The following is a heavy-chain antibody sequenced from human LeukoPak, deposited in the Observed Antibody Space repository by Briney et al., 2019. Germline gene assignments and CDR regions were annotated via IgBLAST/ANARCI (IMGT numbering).Heavy chain of an antibody. D-gene: IGHD2-21*01. J-gene: IGHJ4*02. CDR2: ISDSGNT. CDR1: GFTLSSYA. Sequence: GGSLRLSCAASGFTLSSYATSWVRQAPGKGLEWVSAISDSGNTYHTDSVKGRFTISRDSSKNTLFLQMNRLRPEDAAVYYCAKAPVTTCRGAYCYPFDCWGQGTLFTVSS. V-gene: IGHV3-23*01. CDR3: AKAPVTTCRGAYCYPFDC.